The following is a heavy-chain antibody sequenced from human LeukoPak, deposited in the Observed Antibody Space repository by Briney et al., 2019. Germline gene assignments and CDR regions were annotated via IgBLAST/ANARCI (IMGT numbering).Heavy chain of an antibody. CDR1: GGSISNYY. CDR3: ARDRGIGDYYHYYFDY. V-gene: IGHV4-59*01. J-gene: IGHJ4*02. CDR2: IYYSGRT. D-gene: IGHD4-17*01. Sequence: SETLSLTCTVSGGSISNYYWSWVRQPPGKGLEWIGYIYYSGRTKYNPSLKSRVTISIDTSKNQFSLKLSSVTAADTAVYYCARDRGIGDYYHYYFDYWGQGTLVTVSS.